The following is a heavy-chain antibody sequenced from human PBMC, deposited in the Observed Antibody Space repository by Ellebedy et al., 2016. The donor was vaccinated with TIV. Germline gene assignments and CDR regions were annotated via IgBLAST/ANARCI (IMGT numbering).Heavy chain of an antibody. J-gene: IGHJ5*01. D-gene: IGHD1-1*01. CDR2: MNPISGDT. CDR3: TGGGAKGEYTWFDS. CDR1: GYTFTNYT. V-gene: IGHV1-8*01. Sequence: AASVKVSCKASGYTFTNYTINWVRQASGHGLEWMGWMNPISGDTGYAQNFRDRVTMTGNTPMNTAYLDLTSLRSEDTAVYYCTGGGAKGEYTWFDSWGQGTLVIVSS.